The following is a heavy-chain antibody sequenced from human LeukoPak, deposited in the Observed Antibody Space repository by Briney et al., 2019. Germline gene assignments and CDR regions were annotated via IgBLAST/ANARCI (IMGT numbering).Heavy chain of an antibody. CDR1: GDTFSSYA. J-gene: IGHJ4*02. CDR3: ARVTNGYNGGGFDD. D-gene: IGHD5-24*01. CDR2: IVPVLGLA. Sequence: PAASVKVSCKASGDTFSSYAIVWVRQAPGQGLEWMGRIVPVLGLANTAQRFQDRVTISADKSTGTAYMELSSLRSEDTAGFYCARVTNGYNGGGFDDWGQGTLVTVSS. V-gene: IGHV1-69*04.